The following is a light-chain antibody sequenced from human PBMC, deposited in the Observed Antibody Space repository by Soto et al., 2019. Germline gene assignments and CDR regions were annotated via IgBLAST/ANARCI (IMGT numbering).Light chain of an antibody. J-gene: IGKJ1*01. CDR3: LQHNSYPWT. Sequence: DMPITHSPSSLYATVGERDTYTCRASQVIRNDLGWYQQKPGKAPKRLIYAASRLQSGVPSRFSGSESGTEFTLTISSLQPEDFATYYCLQHNSYPWTFGQGTKVDIK. CDR1: QVIRND. V-gene: IGKV1-17*01. CDR2: AAS.